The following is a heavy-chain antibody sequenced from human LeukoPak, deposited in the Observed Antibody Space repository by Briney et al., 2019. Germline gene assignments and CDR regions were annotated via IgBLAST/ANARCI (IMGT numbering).Heavy chain of an antibody. Sequence: GGSRRLSCAASGFTFSAYYMSWIRQAPGKGLEWVSYISSSGSTIYYADSVKGRFTISRDNAKNSLYLQMNSLRAEDTAVYYCARDLIHDYGDLNWFDPWGQGTLVTVSS. D-gene: IGHD4-17*01. CDR2: ISSSGSTI. CDR3: ARDLIHDYGDLNWFDP. V-gene: IGHV3-11*01. CDR1: GFTFSAYY. J-gene: IGHJ5*02.